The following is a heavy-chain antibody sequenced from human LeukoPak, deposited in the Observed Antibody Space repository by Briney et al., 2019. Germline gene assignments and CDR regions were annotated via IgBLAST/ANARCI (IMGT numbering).Heavy chain of an antibody. CDR3: ARVHSGYDYRTGYFDY. D-gene: IGHD5-12*01. CDR1: GYTFTNYY. CDR2: ISPSGGGT. V-gene: IGHV1-46*01. J-gene: IGHJ4*02. Sequence: GASVKVSCKASGYTFTNYYMHWVRQAPGQGLEWMGIISPSGGGTSYAQKFQGRVTMTRDTFTSTVYMQLSSLRSEDTAVYYCARVHSGYDYRTGYFDYWGQGTLVTVSS.